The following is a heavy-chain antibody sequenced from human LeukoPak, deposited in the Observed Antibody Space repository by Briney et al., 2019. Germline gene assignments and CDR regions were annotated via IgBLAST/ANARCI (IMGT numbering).Heavy chain of an antibody. CDR2: ISGSGGST. CDR1: GFTFNNYA. V-gene: IGHV3-23*01. CDR3: ATYRPNGSSNLFDT. J-gene: IGHJ5*02. D-gene: IGHD1-26*01. Sequence: GGSLRLSXAASGFTFNNYAMSWVRQAPGKGLEWVSAISGSGGSTYYADSVKGRFTISRDNSKNTLYLQMNSLRAEDTDFYYFATYRPNGSSNLFDTWGQGNLVTVSS.